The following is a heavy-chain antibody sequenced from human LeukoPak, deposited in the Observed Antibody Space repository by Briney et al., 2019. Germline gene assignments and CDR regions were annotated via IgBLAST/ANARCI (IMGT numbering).Heavy chain of an antibody. CDR3: ASYYTILTGYYTDAFDV. D-gene: IGHD3-9*01. Sequence: ASVKVSCKASGYTFIDYYTHWVRQAPGQGLEWMGWINPNSGGTNYAQKFQGRVTMTRDTSITTAYMELSRLRSDDTAVYYCASYYTILTGYYTDAFDVWGQGTMVTVSS. CDR1: GYTFIDYY. V-gene: IGHV1-2*02. CDR2: INPNSGGT. J-gene: IGHJ3*01.